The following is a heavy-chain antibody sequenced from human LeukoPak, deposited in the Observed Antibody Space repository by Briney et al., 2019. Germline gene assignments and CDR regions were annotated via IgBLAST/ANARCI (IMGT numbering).Heavy chain of an antibody. CDR3: ARDGAVEQLVRGAFDI. Sequence: SETLSLTCTVSGGSISSHYWSWIRQPAGKGLEWIGRFYISGITYSNPSLKSRVTISVDTSKNQFSLKLSSVTAADTAVYYCARDGAVEQLVRGAFDIWGQGTMVTVSS. V-gene: IGHV4-4*07. CDR2: FYISGIT. D-gene: IGHD6-13*01. J-gene: IGHJ3*02. CDR1: GGSISSHY.